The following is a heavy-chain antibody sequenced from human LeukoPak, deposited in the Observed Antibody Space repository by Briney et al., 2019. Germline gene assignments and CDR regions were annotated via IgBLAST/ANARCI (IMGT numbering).Heavy chain of an antibody. J-gene: IGHJ5*02. CDR2: IYSGGTT. CDR1: GFTVSSNY. V-gene: IGHV3-66*01. CDR3: ATYSGHDVDAWFDP. Sequence: PGGSLRLSCVASGFTVSSNYMSWVRQAPGKGLEWVSVIYSGGTTYYAGSVKGRFTISRDTSKNTLYLQMISLRAEDTAVYYCATYSGHDVDAWFDPWGQGTLVIVSS. D-gene: IGHD5-12*01.